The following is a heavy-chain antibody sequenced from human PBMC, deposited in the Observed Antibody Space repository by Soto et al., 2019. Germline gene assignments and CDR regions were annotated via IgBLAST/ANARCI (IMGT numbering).Heavy chain of an antibody. CDR2: INAGNGNT. D-gene: IGHD6-13*01. CDR1: GYTFTSYA. Sequence: GASVKVSCTASGYTFTSYAMHWVRQAPGLRLEWMGWINAGNGNTKYSQKFQGRVTITRDTSASTAYMELSSLRSEDTAVYYCAREYSYGYSSSWYPLFDYWGQGTLVTVSS. J-gene: IGHJ4*02. V-gene: IGHV1-3*01. CDR3: AREYSYGYSSSWYPLFDY.